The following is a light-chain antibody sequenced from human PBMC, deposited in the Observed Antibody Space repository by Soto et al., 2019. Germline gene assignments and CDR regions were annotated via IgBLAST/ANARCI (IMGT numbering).Light chain of an antibody. J-gene: IGLJ3*02. CDR1: NSNIGSNT. CDR3: AAWDDNLNGPHWV. V-gene: IGLV1-44*01. CDR2: SNN. Sequence: QSVLTQPPSASGTPGQRVTISCSGSNSNIGSNTVNWYQQLPGMAPKLLIYSNNQRPSGVPDRFSGSKSGTSASLAISGLQSEDEADYYCAAWDDNLNGPHWVFGGGTKPTVL.